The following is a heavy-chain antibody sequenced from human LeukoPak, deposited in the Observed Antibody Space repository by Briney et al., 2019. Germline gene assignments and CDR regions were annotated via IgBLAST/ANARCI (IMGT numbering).Heavy chain of an antibody. CDR2: ISNDGSST. CDR3: ARTVYTGSKLDY. D-gene: IGHD1-26*01. J-gene: IGHJ4*02. Sequence: PGGSLRLSCEASGFTFSSYWMHWVRQAPGKGLVWVSRISNDGSSTSYADSVKGRFTISRDNAKNTLYLQMNSLSAEDTAMYFCARTVYTGSKLDYWGPGTLVTVSS. CDR1: GFTFSSYW. V-gene: IGHV3-74*01.